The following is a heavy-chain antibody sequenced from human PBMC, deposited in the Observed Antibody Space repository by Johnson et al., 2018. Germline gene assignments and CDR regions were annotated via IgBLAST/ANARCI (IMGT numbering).Heavy chain of an antibody. J-gene: IGHJ3*01. CDR2: IYSKTDGGTT. CDR3: TTDTLDAFDV. Sequence: VQLVQSGGGLVKPGGSLRLSCAASDFTFTHAWMNWVRQAPGKGLEWVARIYSKTDGGTTDYAAPVKGRFSISRDDSKTTPYLQMNSLKNEDTAMYYCTTDTLDAFDVWGQGTMVTVSS. V-gene: IGHV3-15*07. CDR1: DFTFTHAW.